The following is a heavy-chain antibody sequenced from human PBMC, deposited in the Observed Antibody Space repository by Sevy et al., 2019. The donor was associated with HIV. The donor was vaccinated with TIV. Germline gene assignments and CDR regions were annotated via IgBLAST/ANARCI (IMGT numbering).Heavy chain of an antibody. Sequence: GGSLRLSCAASGFTFSSYEMNWVRRAPGKGLEWVSAISSSGGIIDYTDSVKGRFIISRDNAKNSVYLQMNSLRAEDTAVYYCATRHSSGWAFDAFDIWGQGTVVTVSS. CDR3: ATRHSSGWAFDAFDI. D-gene: IGHD6-19*01. CDR2: ISSSGGII. J-gene: IGHJ3*02. V-gene: IGHV3-48*03. CDR1: GFTFSSYE.